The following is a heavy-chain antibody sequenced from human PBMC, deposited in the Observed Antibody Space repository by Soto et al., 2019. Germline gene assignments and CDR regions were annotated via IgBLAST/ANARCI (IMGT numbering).Heavy chain of an antibody. CDR2: IRSKVNSYAT. V-gene: IGHV3-73*02. J-gene: IGHJ1*01. CDR1: GFTFSDSA. D-gene: IGHD6-13*01. Sequence: EVQLVESGGGLVQPGGSLKLSCAASGFTFSDSAMHWVRQASGKGLEWVGRIRSKVNSYATTYAASVKGRFTISRDDSKNTASLQMNSLKTEDTAVYYCTRTGIAAAGDSPWGQGTLVTVSS. CDR3: TRTGIAAAGDSP.